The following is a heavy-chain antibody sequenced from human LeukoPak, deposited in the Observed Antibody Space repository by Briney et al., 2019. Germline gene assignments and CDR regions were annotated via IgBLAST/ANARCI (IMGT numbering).Heavy chain of an antibody. D-gene: IGHD2-15*01. CDR2: ISSGSDV. Sequence: GGSLRLSCAASGFTFSTSSMNWVRQAPGKGLEWVSSISSGSDVYYADSVKGRFTISRDNAKNSLYLQMNSLRAEDTAVYYCARELVVKQDLDYWGQGTTVTVSS. V-gene: IGHV3-21*01. J-gene: IGHJ4*03. CDR1: GFTFSTSS. CDR3: ARELVVKQDLDY.